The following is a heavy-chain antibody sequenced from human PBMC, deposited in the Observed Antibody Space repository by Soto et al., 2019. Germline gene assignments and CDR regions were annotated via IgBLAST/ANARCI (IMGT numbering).Heavy chain of an antibody. CDR1: GYTFTGYY. CDR2: INPNSGNT. Sequence: GASVKVSCKASGYTFTGYYMHWVRQAPGQGLEWMGWINPNSGNTKYSQKFQGRVTITRDTSASTAYMELSSLRSEDTAVYYCARDILFDYWGQGTLVTVSS. V-gene: IGHV1-2*02. D-gene: IGHD2-15*01. CDR3: ARDILFDY. J-gene: IGHJ4*02.